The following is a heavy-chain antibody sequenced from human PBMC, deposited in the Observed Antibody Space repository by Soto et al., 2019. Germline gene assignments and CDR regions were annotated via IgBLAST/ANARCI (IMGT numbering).Heavy chain of an antibody. Sequence: EASVKVSCKASGYTFTGYAMHWVRQAPGQRLEWMGWINAGNGNTKYSQKFQGRVTITRDTSASTAYMELSSLRSEDSAVYYCARAVAVSGRRFDYWGEGTLVTVSS. D-gene: IGHD6-19*01. CDR2: INAGNGNT. CDR3: ARAVAVSGRRFDY. CDR1: GYTFTGYA. J-gene: IGHJ4*02. V-gene: IGHV1-3*01.